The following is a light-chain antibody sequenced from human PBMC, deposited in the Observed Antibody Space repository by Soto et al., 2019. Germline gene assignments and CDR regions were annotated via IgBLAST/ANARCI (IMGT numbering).Light chain of an antibody. CDR2: EVT. V-gene: IGLV2-8*01. Sequence: QSALTQPPSASGSPGQSVTISCIGTSSDVGGYNYVSWYQQHQGKAPKLMIYEVTERPSGVPDRFSGSKSGNTASLTVSGLQAEDEADYYCCSYTGSNNRVFGGGTKVTVL. J-gene: IGLJ3*02. CDR1: SSDVGGYNY. CDR3: CSYTGSNNRV.